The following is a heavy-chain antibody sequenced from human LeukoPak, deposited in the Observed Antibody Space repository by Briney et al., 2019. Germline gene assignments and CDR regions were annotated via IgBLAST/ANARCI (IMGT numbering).Heavy chain of an antibody. V-gene: IGHV1-46*01. D-gene: IGHD3-3*01. J-gene: IGHJ6*02. Sequence: ASVKVSCKASGYTFTSYYMHWVRQAPGQGLEWMGIISPSGGSTSYAQKFQGRVTMTRDTSTSTVYMELSSLRSEDTAVYYCARAPLYTIFGVVMDYYYYYGMDVWGQGTTVTVSS. CDR1: GYTFTSYY. CDR3: ARAPLYTIFGVVMDYYYYYGMDV. CDR2: ISPSGGST.